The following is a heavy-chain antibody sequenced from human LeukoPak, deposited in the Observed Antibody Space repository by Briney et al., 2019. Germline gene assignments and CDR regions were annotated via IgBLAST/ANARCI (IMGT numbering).Heavy chain of an antibody. CDR3: ARDVYSSGWTDAFQN. D-gene: IGHD6-19*01. Sequence: ASVKVSCKASGYTFTSYDINWVRQATGQGLEWMGWMNPNSGNTGYAQKFQGRVTITRNTSISTAYMELSSLRSEDTAVYYCARDVYSSGWTDAFQNWGQGTLVTVSS. CDR2: MNPNSGNT. V-gene: IGHV1-8*03. CDR1: GYTFTSYD. J-gene: IGHJ3*02.